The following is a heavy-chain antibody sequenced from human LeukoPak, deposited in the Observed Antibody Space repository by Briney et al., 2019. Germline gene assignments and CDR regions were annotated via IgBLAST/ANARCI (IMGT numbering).Heavy chain of an antibody. D-gene: IGHD3-16*01. V-gene: IGHV3-72*01. Sequence: GGSLRLSCAASGFTFSDHYMDWVRQAPGKGLEWVGRTRNKANSYTTEYAASVKGRFTISRDDSKNSLYLQMNSLKTEDTAVYYCARDLTIGISWGQGTLVTVSS. CDR2: TRNKANSYTT. J-gene: IGHJ4*02. CDR1: GFTFSDHY. CDR3: ARDLTIGIS.